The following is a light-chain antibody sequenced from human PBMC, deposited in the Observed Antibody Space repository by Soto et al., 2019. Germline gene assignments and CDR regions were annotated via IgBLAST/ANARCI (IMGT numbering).Light chain of an antibody. CDR2: EVR. Sequence: QSALTQPASVSGSPGQSITISCTGTSSDIGGYDYVSWYQQRPGKAPKLMIYEVRYRPSGVSNRFSGSKSGNTASLTISGLXAEDEAVYYCCSYTRTSNHYFFGRGTKVTVL. V-gene: IGLV2-14*01. J-gene: IGLJ1*01. CDR3: CSYTRTSNHYF. CDR1: SSDIGGYDY.